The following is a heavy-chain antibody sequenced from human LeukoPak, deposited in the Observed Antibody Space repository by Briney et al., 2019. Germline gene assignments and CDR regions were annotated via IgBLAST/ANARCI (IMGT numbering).Heavy chain of an antibody. D-gene: IGHD3-16*01. V-gene: IGHV3-7*03. CDR1: GFTFSSYW. Sequence: GGSLRLSCAASGFTFSSYWMNWARQAPGKGLEWVASINHNGNVNYYVDSVNGRFTISSDHGKNSLYLQMGNLRAEDTAVYFCARGGGLDVWGQGATVTVSS. CDR3: ARGGGLDV. J-gene: IGHJ6*02. CDR2: INHNGNVN.